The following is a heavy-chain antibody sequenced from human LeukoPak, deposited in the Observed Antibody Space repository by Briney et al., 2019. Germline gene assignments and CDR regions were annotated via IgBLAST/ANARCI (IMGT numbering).Heavy chain of an antibody. CDR3: ARGRGGSGDRVIFDI. CDR2: IYHSGNT. J-gene: IGHJ4*02. CDR1: GHSIRSGPY. D-gene: IGHD1-26*01. V-gene: IGHV4-38-2*01. Sequence: SETPSLTCAVSGHSIRSGPYWGWIWQPPGKGLEWIGSIYHSGNTYYNSSLKSRLIISVDTSKNQISLKLSSVAAADTAIYYCARGRGGSGDRVIFDIWGQGTLVTISS.